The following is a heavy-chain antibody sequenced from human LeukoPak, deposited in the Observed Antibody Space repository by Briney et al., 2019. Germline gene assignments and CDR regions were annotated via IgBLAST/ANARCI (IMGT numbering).Heavy chain of an antibody. J-gene: IGHJ5*02. CDR2: IYYSGST. CDR1: GGSISSGGYY. V-gene: IGHV4-31*03. D-gene: IGHD1-26*01. CDR3: ARVRVGGSYSEGTWFDP. Sequence: SQTLSLTCTVSGGSISSGGYYWSWIRQHPGKGLEWIGYIYYSGSTYYNPSLKSRVTISVDTSKNQFSLKLSSVTAADTAVYYCARVRVGGSYSEGTWFDPWGQGTLVTVSS.